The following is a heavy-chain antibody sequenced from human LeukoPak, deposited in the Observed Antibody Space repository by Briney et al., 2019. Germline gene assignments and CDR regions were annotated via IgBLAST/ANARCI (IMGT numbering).Heavy chain of an antibody. CDR1: GGSISSNNW. V-gene: IGHV4-4*02. J-gene: IGHJ4*02. D-gene: IGHD1-26*01. Sequence: ASETLSLTCAVSGGSISSNNWWTWVRQAPRKGLEWIGVIYHYGTTNYNPSLKGRVTISVDKSKNQFSLKFNSVIAADTAVYYCARGPSLGAHLDYWGQGTLVTVPS. CDR3: ARGPSLGAHLDY. CDR2: IYHYGTT.